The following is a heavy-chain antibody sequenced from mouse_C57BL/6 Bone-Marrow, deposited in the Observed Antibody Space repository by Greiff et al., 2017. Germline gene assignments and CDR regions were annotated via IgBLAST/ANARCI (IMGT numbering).Heavy chain of an antibody. CDR3: TREGFYGSSLFAY. J-gene: IGHJ3*01. CDR2: IDPETGGT. CDR1: GYTFTDYE. V-gene: IGHV1-15*01. Sequence: VQLQQSGAELVRPGASVTLSCKASGYTFTDYEMHWVKQTPVHGLEWIGAIDPETGGTAYNQKFKGKAILTADKSSSTAYMELRSLTSEDSAVYYDTREGFYGSSLFAYWGQGTLVTVSA. D-gene: IGHD1-1*01.